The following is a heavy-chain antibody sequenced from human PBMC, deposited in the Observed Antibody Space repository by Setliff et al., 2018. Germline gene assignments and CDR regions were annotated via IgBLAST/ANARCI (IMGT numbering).Heavy chain of an antibody. CDR2: ISYTGST. D-gene: IGHD2-8*02. Sequence: SETLSLTCSVSGDSIFDNYWSWIRQSPGRGLEWIAYISYTGSTNYNPSLKSRVTISLDTSKNHFSPNLRSVTAADTAVYYCARLTPYNTGPPFDYWGQGTLVTVSS. V-gene: IGHV4-59*08. J-gene: IGHJ4*02. CDR3: ARLTPYNTGPPFDY. CDR1: GDSIFDNY.